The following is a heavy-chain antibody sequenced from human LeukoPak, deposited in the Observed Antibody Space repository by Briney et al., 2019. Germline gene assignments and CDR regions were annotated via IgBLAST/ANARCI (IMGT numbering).Heavy chain of an antibody. Sequence: PGRSLRLSCAASGFTFSSYAMHWVRQAPGKGLEWVARMSFDGSNKYYADSVKGRFTISRDNSKNTLYLQMNSLRPEDTAVYYCAGDSIRGGWYGGVDYWGRGTLVTVSS. D-gene: IGHD6-19*01. CDR1: GFTFSSYA. J-gene: IGHJ4*02. CDR2: MSFDGSNK. CDR3: AGDSIRGGWYGGVDY. V-gene: IGHV3-30-3*01.